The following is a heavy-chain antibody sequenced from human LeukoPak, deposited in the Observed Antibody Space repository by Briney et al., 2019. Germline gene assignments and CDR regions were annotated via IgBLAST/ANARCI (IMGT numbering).Heavy chain of an antibody. CDR1: GFTFSSYG. CDR2: IWYDGSNK. CDR3: ARDERGYSYVDY. V-gene: IGHV3-33*08. J-gene: IGHJ4*02. Sequence: PGGSLRLSCAASGFTFSSYGMHWVRQAPGKGLEWVAVIWYDGSNKYYADSVKGRFTISRDNSKNTLYLQMNSLRAEDTAVYYCARDERGYSYVDYWGQGTLVTVSS. D-gene: IGHD5-18*01.